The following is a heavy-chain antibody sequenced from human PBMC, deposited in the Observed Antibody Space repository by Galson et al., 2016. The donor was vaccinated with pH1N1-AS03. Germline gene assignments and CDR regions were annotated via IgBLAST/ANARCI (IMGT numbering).Heavy chain of an antibody. D-gene: IGHD1-20*01. CDR3: VRYNWNAPHMTS. Sequence: SLRLSCAASGFTFSRSWMYWVRQGPGKGLVWVSRISPDGSRTGYTDSVKGRFTISRDNAKNMLYVEMKSLRDDDTALYYCVRYNWNAPHMTSWGRGTQVTVSS. J-gene: IGHJ5*01. CDR1: GFTFSRSW. V-gene: IGHV3-74*01. CDR2: ISPDGSRT.